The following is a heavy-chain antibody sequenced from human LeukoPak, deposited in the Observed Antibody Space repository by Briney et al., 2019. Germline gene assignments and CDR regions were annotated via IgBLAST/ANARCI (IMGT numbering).Heavy chain of an antibody. CDR1: GDFVRSYY. V-gene: IGHV4-59*02. D-gene: IGHD6-13*01. CDR3: VRDSRYGSGWFEDGLDF. CDR2: INDRGST. J-gene: IGHJ6*02. Sequence: SETLSLTCTVSGDFVRSYYWSWIRQPPGQGLEWLGHINDRGSTNYNPSLQGRVTISIDTSKNQFSLKVNSVTAADTAVYYCVRDSRYGSGWFEDGLDFWGQGTTVTVSS.